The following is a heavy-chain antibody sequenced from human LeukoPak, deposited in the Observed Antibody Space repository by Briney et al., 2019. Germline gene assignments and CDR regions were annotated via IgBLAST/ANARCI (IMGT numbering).Heavy chain of an antibody. CDR1: GFTFSSYS. J-gene: IGHJ4*02. CDR3: ARDRGLTGTNFDY. CDR2: ISSSSSYI. Sequence: GGSLRLSCAASGFTFSSYSMNWVRQAPGKGLEWVSSISSSSSYIYYADSVKGRFTISRDNAKNSLYLQMNSLRVEDTAVYYCARDRGLTGTNFDYWGQGTLVTVSS. D-gene: IGHD1-20*01. V-gene: IGHV3-21*01.